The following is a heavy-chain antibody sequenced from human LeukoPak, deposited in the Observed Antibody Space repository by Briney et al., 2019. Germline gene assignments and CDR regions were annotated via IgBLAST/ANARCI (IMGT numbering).Heavy chain of an antibody. D-gene: IGHD1-26*01. V-gene: IGHV4-34*01. CDR3: AREGSGSPGNYFDY. CDR1: GGSFSGYY. Sequence: SETLSLTCAVYGGSFSGYYWSWIRQPPGKGLEWIGEINHSGSTNYNPSLKSRVTISVDTSKNQFSLKLSSVTAADTAVYYCAREGSGSPGNYFDYWGQGTLVTVSS. J-gene: IGHJ4*02. CDR2: INHSGST.